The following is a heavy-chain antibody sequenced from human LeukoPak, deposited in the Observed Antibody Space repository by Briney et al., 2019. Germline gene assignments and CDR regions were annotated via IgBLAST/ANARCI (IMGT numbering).Heavy chain of an antibody. CDR2: IYYSGST. CDR3: ARYGGSGTYYFDY. V-gene: IGHV4-39*07. Sequence: SETLSLTCTVSGGSISSSSYYWGWIRQPPGKGLEWIGSIYYSGSTYYNPSLKSRVTISVDTSRNQLSLKLSSVTAADTAVYYCARYGGSGTYYFDYWGQGTLVTVSS. CDR1: GGSISSSSYY. D-gene: IGHD3-10*01. J-gene: IGHJ4*02.